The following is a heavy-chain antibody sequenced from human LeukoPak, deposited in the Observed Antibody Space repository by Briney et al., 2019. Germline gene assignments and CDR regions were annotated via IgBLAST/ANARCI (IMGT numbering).Heavy chain of an antibody. Sequence: GESLKISCKGSGYSFTSYWIGWVRQMPGKGLEWMGIIYPGDSDTRYSPSFQGQVTISADKFISTAYLQWSSLKASDTAMYYCARYNYDSSGYYYYYYYMGVWGKGTTVTVSS. D-gene: IGHD3-22*01. CDR3: ARYNYDSSGYYYYYYYMGV. J-gene: IGHJ6*03. CDR2: IYPGDSDT. CDR1: GYSFTSYW. V-gene: IGHV5-51*01.